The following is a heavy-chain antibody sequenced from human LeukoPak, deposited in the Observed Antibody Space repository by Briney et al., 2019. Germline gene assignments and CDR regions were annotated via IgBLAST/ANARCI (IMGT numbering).Heavy chain of an antibody. V-gene: IGHV3-66*01. CDR1: GFTVSSNY. J-gene: IGHJ3*02. CDR2: IYSGGST. Sequence: PGGSLRLSCAASGFTVSSNYMSWVRQAPGEGLEWVSVIYSGGSTYYADSVKGRFTISRDNSKNTLYLQMNSLRAEDTAVYYCARFRDADDDAFDIWGQGTMVTVSS. CDR3: ARFRDADDDAFDI.